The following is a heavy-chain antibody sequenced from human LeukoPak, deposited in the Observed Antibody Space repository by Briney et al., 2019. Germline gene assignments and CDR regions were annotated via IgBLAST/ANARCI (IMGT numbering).Heavy chain of an antibody. CDR2: ISSSSSTI. Sequence: GGSLRLSCAASGLTISSYSMNWVRQAPGKGLQWVSYISSSSSTIYYADSVKGRFTISRDNAKNSLYLQMNSLRAEDTAVYYCARSQLKTYYYGSGSLYPSWAQGYWGQGTLVTVSS. D-gene: IGHD3-10*01. V-gene: IGHV3-48*04. CDR1: GLTISSYS. J-gene: IGHJ4*02. CDR3: ARSQLKTYYYGSGSLYPSWAQGY.